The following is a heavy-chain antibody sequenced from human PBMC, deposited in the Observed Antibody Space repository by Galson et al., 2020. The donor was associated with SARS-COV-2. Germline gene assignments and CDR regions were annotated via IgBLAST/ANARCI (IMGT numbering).Heavy chain of an antibody. D-gene: IGHD3-22*01. CDR3: ARATESYYYDSSSPFDY. CDR2: IYYSGST. V-gene: IGHV4-31*01. J-gene: IGHJ4*02. CDR1: GGTISSGGYY. Sequence: SETLSLTCTVSGGTISSGGYYWSCIRQHPGKGLAWIGYIYYSGSTYYNPSLKSPVTISVDTSKNQFSLKLSSVTAADTAVYYCARATESYYYDSSSPFDYWGQGTLVTVSS.